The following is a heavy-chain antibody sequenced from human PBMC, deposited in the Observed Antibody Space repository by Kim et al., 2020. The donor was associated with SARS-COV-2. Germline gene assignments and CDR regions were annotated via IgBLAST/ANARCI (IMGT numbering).Heavy chain of an antibody. J-gene: IGHJ4*02. V-gene: IGHV1-69*13. Sequence: SVKVSCKASGGTFSSYAISWVRQAPGQGLEWMGGIIPIFGTANYAQKFQGRVTITADESTSTAYMELSSLRSEDTAVYYCASVHSGYDRGPGFEYWGQGTLVTVSS. D-gene: IGHD5-12*01. CDR2: IIPIFGTA. CDR1: GGTFSSYA. CDR3: ASVHSGYDRGPGFEY.